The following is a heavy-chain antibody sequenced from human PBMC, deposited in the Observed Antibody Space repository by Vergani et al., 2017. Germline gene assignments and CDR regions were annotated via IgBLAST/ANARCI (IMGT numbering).Heavy chain of an antibody. Sequence: VQLVQSGAEVKKPGSSVKVSCKASGGTFRSYAISWVRQAPGQGLEWMGGIIPIFGTANYAQKFQVRVTITAYESTSTADMELSRLRSEDTAVYYCAREPCIAAAGSQGGWFDPWCQGTLVTVSS. CDR3: AREPCIAAAGSQGGWFDP. CDR2: IIPIFGTA. J-gene: IGHJ5*02. CDR1: GGTFRSYA. V-gene: IGHV1-69*01. D-gene: IGHD6-13*01.